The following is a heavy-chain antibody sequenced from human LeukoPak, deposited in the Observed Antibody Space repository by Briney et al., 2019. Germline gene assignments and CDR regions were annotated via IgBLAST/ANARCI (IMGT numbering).Heavy chain of an antibody. V-gene: IGHV3-30*18. D-gene: IGHD2-21*01. CDR2: ISYDGSNK. CDR3: AKDNSGAFDI. Sequence: GGSLRLSCVVSGLRFRNYGMHWVRQAPGKGLEWVAVISYDGSNKYYADSVKGRFTISRDNSKNTLYLQMNSLRAEDTAVYYCAKDNSGAFDIWGQGTMVTVSS. CDR1: GLRFRNYG. J-gene: IGHJ3*02.